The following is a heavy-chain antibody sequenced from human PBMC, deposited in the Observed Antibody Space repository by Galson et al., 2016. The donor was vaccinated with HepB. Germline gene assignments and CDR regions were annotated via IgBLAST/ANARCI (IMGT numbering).Heavy chain of an antibody. Sequence: QSGAAVKKPGESLTISCKGSGYRFNTYWIGWVRQMPGKGLEWMGIIYPGDSAPRYSPSFQGQVTISADKSISTAYLQWSSLKASDTAMYDCARHVCSGGRCHQFFLDSWGQGTLVTVSS. CDR1: GYRFNTYW. J-gene: IGHJ4*02. D-gene: IGHD2-15*01. V-gene: IGHV5-51*01. CDR2: IYPGDSAP. CDR3: ARHVCSGGRCHQFFLDS.